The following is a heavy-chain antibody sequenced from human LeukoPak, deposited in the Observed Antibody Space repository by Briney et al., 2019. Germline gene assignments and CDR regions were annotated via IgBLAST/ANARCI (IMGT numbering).Heavy chain of an antibody. CDR1: GGSISSYY. D-gene: IGHD3-10*01. CDR3: ARRRWLVRGYDY. CDR2: IYYSGST. Sequence: SETLSLTCTVSGGSISSYYWSWIRQSPGKGLEWIGYIYYSGSTNYNPSLKSRVTISVDTSKNQFSLKLSSVTAADTAVYYCARRRWLVRGYDYWGQGTLVTVSS. V-gene: IGHV4-59*01. J-gene: IGHJ4*02.